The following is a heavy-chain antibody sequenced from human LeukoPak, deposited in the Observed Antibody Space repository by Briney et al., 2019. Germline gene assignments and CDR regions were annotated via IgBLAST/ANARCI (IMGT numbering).Heavy chain of an antibody. CDR1: GYTFTGYY. J-gene: IGHJ5*01. Sequence: ASVKVSCKASGYTFTGYYMHWVRQAPGQGLEWMGWINPNSGGTNYARKFQGRVTMTRDTSISTAYMELSRLRSDDTAVYYCARVAGYDWYDCWGQGTLVTVSS. V-gene: IGHV1-2*02. D-gene: IGHD5-12*01. CDR2: INPNSGGT. CDR3: ARVAGYDWYDC.